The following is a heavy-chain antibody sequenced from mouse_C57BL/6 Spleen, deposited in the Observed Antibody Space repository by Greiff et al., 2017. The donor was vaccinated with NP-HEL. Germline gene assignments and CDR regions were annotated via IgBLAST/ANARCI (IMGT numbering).Heavy chain of an antibody. Sequence: VQLQQPGAELVKPGASVKLSCKASGYTFTSYWMHWVKQRPGQGLEWIGMIHPNSGSTNYNEKFKSKATLTVDKSSSTAYMQLSSLTSEDSAVYYCARGISGYLYYFDYWGQGTTLTVSS. D-gene: IGHD2-3*01. CDR2: IHPNSGST. CDR1: GYTFTSYW. CDR3: ARGISGYLYYFDY. V-gene: IGHV1-64*01. J-gene: IGHJ2*01.